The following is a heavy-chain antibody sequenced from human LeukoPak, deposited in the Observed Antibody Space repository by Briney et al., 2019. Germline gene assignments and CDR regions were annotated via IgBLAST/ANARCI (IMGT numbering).Heavy chain of an antibody. J-gene: IGHJ3*02. CDR1: GGSTSSYY. D-gene: IGHD3-16*01. V-gene: IGHV4-59*01. Sequence: SETLSLTCTVSGGSTSSYYWSWIRQPPGKGLEWIGYIYYSGSTNYNPSLKSRVTISVDTSKNRFSLKLSSVTAADTAVYYCARDKALGDAFDIWGQGTMVTVSS. CDR2: IYYSGST. CDR3: ARDKALGDAFDI.